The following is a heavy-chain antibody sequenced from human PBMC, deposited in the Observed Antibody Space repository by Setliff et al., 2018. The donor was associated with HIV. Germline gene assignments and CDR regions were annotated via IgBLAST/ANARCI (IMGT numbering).Heavy chain of an antibody. D-gene: IGHD6-19*01. CDR3: ARPRRVRSRAWYWFGI. J-gene: IGHJ5*02. Sequence: SETLSLTCAASGYSIDSGFSRAWIRQPPGQGPQWIGSIYQSGSIYYNPSLQSRVTISVDSSKNQFSLNLFSVTAADTAVYYCARPRRVRSRAWYWFGIWGQGTLVTVSS. CDR2: IYQSGSI. CDR1: GYSIDSGFS. V-gene: IGHV4-38-2*01.